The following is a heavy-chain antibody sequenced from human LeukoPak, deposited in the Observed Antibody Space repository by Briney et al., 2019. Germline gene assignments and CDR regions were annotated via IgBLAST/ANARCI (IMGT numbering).Heavy chain of an antibody. V-gene: IGHV3-7*01. CDR3: AWYGVTHGLDV. J-gene: IGHJ6*02. CDR1: GFSLSNYW. CDR2: INQDGSDK. D-gene: IGHD3-10*01. Sequence: GGSLRLSCAAPGFSLSNYWMSWVRQAPGKGLEWVANINQDGSDKYYVDSVRGRFTIPKDNAKNSVYLQMNGLRPEDTAIYYCAWYGVTHGLDVWGQGTTVTVSS.